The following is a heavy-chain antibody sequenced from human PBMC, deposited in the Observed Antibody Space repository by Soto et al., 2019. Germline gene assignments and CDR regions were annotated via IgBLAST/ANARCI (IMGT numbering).Heavy chain of an antibody. CDR3: ARGGGLVVPAAKSTYCTNGVCYPNYYYGMDV. CDR2: IIPIFGTA. J-gene: IGHJ6*02. V-gene: IGHV1-69*13. Sequence: SVKVSCKASGGTFSSYAISWVRQAPGQGLEWMGGIIPIFGTANYAQKFQGRVTITADESTSTAYMELSSLRSEDTAVYYCARGGGLVVPAAKSTYCTNGVCYPNYYYGMDVWGQGTTVTVSS. D-gene: IGHD2-8*01. CDR1: GGTFSSYA.